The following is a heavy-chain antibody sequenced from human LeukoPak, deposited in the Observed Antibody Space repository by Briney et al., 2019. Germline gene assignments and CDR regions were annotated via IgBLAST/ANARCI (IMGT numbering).Heavy chain of an antibody. CDR3: ARVSGYDWESFYDY. Sequence: SETLSLTCTVSGGSISSYYWSWIRQPPGKGLEWIGYIYYSGSTNYNPSLRSRVTISVDTSKNQFSLKLSSVTAADTAMYYCARVSGYDWESFYDYWGQGSLVTVSS. CDR2: IYYSGST. D-gene: IGHD5-12*01. V-gene: IGHV4-59*01. J-gene: IGHJ4*02. CDR1: GGSISSYY.